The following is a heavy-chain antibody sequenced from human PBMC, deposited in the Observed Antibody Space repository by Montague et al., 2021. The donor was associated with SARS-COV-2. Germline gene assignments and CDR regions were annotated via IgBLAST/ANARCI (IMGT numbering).Heavy chain of an antibody. J-gene: IGHJ3*02. Sequence: SLRLSCAASGFTFSSYAMSWVRQAPGKGLEWVSTISISDGNTYYADSVKGRFTISRDKSENTLYLQMNSLRAEDTAVYYCAKDRQLVGDDAFDIWGQGTMVTVSS. CDR1: GFTFSSYA. CDR2: ISISDGNT. V-gene: IGHV3-23*01. D-gene: IGHD6-13*01. CDR3: AKDRQLVGDDAFDI.